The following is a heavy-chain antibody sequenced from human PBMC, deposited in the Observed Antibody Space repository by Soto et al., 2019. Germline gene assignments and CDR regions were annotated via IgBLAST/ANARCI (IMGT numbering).Heavy chain of an antibody. CDR1: GDSVTGSSYY. J-gene: IGHJ6*02. Sequence: QVRLRESGPGLVKPSETLSLTCIVSGDSVTGSSYYWSWVRQSPGKGLEWIPYIYYGDYTNYNPSRKSRVTISADTSKKQFSLKLSSVPASDSAVYFCAAGKFSANAYGSPLPYHYSGLYVWGQGTMVTVSS. D-gene: IGHD3-10*01. V-gene: IGHV4-61*01. CDR3: AAGKFSANAYGSPLPYHYSGLYV. CDR2: IYYGDYT.